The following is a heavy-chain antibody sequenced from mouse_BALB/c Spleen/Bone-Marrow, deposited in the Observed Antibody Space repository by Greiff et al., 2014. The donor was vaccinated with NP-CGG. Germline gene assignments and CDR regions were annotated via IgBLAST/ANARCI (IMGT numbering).Heavy chain of an antibody. CDR2: IEPSDSYT. V-gene: IGHV1-69*02. Sequence: QVHVKQSGAEVVKPGASVKVSCKASGYTFTNYWMQWVKQRPGQGLEWIGEIEPSDSYTNYNQDFKGKATLTVDKSSSTAYVQLSSLTSEDSAVYYCARGRTTVVSDYWGQGTSLTVSS. J-gene: IGHJ2*02. D-gene: IGHD1-1*01. CDR1: GYTFTNYW. CDR3: ARGRTTVVSDY.